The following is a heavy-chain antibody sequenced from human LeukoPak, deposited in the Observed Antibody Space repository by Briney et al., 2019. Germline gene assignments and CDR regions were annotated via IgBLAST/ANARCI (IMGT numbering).Heavy chain of an antibody. D-gene: IGHD6-13*01. CDR3: ARATEYSSSYMDV. CDR1: GYTFTSNA. Sequence: GASVKVSCKASGYTFTSNAMNWVRQAPGQGLGGRGWINTNTGNPTYAQGFTGRFVFSLDTSVSTAYLQISSLKAEDTAVYYCARATEYSSSYMDVWGKGTTVTVSS. V-gene: IGHV7-4-1*02. J-gene: IGHJ6*03. CDR2: INTNTGNP.